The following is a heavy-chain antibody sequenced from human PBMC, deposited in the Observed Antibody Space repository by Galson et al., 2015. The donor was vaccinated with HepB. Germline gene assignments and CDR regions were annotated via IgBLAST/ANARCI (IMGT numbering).Heavy chain of an antibody. CDR2: INPSGGST. Sequence: SVKVSCKASGYTFTSYYMHWVRQAPGQGLEWMGIINPSGGSTSYAQKFQGRVTMTRDTSTSTVYMELSSLRSEDTAVYYCARDRGDTYCGGDCYLNWFDPWGQGTLVTVSS. CDR3: ARDRGDTYCGGDCYLNWFDP. D-gene: IGHD2-21*01. J-gene: IGHJ5*02. CDR1: GYTFTSYY. V-gene: IGHV1-46*01.